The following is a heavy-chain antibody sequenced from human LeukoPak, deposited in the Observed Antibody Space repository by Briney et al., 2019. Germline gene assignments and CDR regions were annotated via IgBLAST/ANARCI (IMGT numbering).Heavy chain of an antibody. D-gene: IGHD3-10*01. Sequence: GGSLRLSCTASGLTLDDYAMTWVRQAPGKGLEWVGFIRRNVNGGTTDYAASVKGRFTISRDDSKSIVYLQMNSLQPEDTAVYFCTGHGSGALGEYWGQGTLVTVSS. J-gene: IGHJ4*02. CDR2: IRRNVNGGTT. V-gene: IGHV3-49*04. CDR1: GLTLDDYA. CDR3: TGHGSGALGEY.